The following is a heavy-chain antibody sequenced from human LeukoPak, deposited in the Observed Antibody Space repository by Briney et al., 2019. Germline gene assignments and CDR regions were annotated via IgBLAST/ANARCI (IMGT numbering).Heavy chain of an antibody. CDR2: ISGSGGST. D-gene: IGHD6-13*01. Sequence: GGSLRLSCAASGFTFSSYAIGWVRQAPGKGLEWVSAISGSGGSTYYADSVKGRFTISRDNAKNSLYLQMNSLRAEDTAVYYCARSGSSWYEDYWGQGTLVTVSS. CDR1: GFTFSSYA. CDR3: ARSGSSWYEDY. V-gene: IGHV3-23*01. J-gene: IGHJ4*02.